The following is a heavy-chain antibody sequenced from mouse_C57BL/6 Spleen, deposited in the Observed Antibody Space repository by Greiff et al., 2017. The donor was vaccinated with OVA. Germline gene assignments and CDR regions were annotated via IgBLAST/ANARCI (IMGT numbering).Heavy chain of an antibody. V-gene: IGHV1-5*01. CDR2: IYPGNSDT. CDR3: TREKIYSIDWFAY. J-gene: IGHJ3*01. Sequence: EVQVVESGTVLARPGASVKMSCKTSGYTFTSYWMHWVKQRPGQGLEWIGAIYPGNSDTSYNQKFKGKAKLTAVTSASTAYMELSSLTNEDSAVYYCTREKIYSIDWFAYWGQGTLVTVSA. CDR1: GYTFTSYW. D-gene: IGHD2-1*01.